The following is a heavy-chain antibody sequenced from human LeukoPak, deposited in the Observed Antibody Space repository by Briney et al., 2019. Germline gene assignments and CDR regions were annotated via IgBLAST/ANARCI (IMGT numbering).Heavy chain of an antibody. V-gene: IGHV4-59*08. CDR1: GGSISTYY. Sequence: SETLSLTCTVSGGSISTYYWNWLRQPPGKGLEWLGYVYYTGSTNYNPSLKSRVTISVDTSKNQFSLRLSSVTAADTAVYYCARRYRGYCSGGSCYTFDYWGQGTLVTVSS. CDR2: VYYTGST. CDR3: ARRYRGYCSGGSCYTFDY. D-gene: IGHD2-15*01. J-gene: IGHJ4*02.